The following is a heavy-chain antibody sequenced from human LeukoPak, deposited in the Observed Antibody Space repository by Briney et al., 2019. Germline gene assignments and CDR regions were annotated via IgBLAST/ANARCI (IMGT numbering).Heavy chain of an antibody. J-gene: IGHJ4*02. CDR3: ARDGGPTVGALDY. V-gene: IGHV1-69*04. Sequence: SSVKVSCKASGGTFSSYTISWVRQAPGQGREWMGRIIPTLGIANYPQKFQGRVTITADKSTRTAYMELSSLRSEDTAVYYCARDGGPTVGALDYWGQGTLVTVSS. CDR1: GGTFSSYT. CDR2: IIPTLGIA. D-gene: IGHD1-26*01.